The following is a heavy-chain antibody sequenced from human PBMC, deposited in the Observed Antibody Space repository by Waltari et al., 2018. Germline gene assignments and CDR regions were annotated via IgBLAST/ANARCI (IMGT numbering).Heavy chain of an antibody. D-gene: IGHD6-19*01. CDR3: VRDLPFTTGWAIYFDS. J-gene: IGHJ4*02. V-gene: IGHV3-53*01. Sequence: EVQVVDSVGGLIQPGVSLRLSCAASVFTFSSRYLIWVRTAPGKGLEWVSVIYAAGNTFYADSVKGRFTISRDTSKNTLYLQMNSLRAEDTAVYYCVRDLPFTTGWAIYFDSWGQGTLVTVSS. CDR1: VFTFSSRY. CDR2: IYAAGNT.